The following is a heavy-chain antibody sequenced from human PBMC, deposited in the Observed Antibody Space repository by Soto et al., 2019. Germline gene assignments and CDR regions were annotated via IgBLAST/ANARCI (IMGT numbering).Heavy chain of an antibody. CDR3: ARGDSSSSYFDY. D-gene: IGHD6-6*01. Sequence: SETLSLTCAVYGGSFSGYYWSWIRQPPGKGLEWIGEINHSGSTNYNPSLKSRVTISVDTSKNQFSLKLSSVTAADTAVYYCARGDSSSSYFDYWGQGTLVTVSS. V-gene: IGHV4-34*01. CDR1: GGSFSGYY. CDR2: INHSGST. J-gene: IGHJ4*02.